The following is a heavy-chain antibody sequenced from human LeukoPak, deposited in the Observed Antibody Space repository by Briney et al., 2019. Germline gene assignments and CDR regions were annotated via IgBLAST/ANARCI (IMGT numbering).Heavy chain of an antibody. CDR1: GGSISSGGYY. V-gene: IGHV4-61*08. J-gene: IGHJ6*03. Sequence: SQTLSLTCTVSGGSISSGGYYWSWIRQHPGKGLEWIGSIYYSGSTNYNPSLKSRVTISVDTSKNQFSLKLSSVTAADTAVYYCAKTYYDILTGYGGPYYMDVWGKGTTVTVSS. CDR2: IYYSGST. CDR3: AKTYYDILTGYGGPYYMDV. D-gene: IGHD3-9*01.